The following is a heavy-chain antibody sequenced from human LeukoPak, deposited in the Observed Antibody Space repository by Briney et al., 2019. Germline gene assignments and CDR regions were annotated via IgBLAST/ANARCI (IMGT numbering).Heavy chain of an antibody. V-gene: IGHV1-18*04. D-gene: IGHD1-26*01. CDR3: ARALPTDLQSSDY. CDR1: GYTFTSYG. Sequence: GASVKVSCKASGYTFTSYGISWVRQAPGQGLEWMGWISAYNGNTNYAQKFQGRVTITADKSTSTAYMELSSLRSEDTAVYYCARALPTDLQSSDYWGQGTLVTVSS. CDR2: ISAYNGNT. J-gene: IGHJ4*02.